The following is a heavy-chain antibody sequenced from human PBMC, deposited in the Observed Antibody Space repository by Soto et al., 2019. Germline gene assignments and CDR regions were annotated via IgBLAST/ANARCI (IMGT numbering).Heavy chain of an antibody. D-gene: IGHD6-13*01. CDR2: MSGSGGST. V-gene: IGHV3-23*01. CDR3: AKGPLQQLVTYYYGMDV. Sequence: PGGSLRLSCAASGFTFSSYAMNWVRQTPGKGLEWVSAMSGSGGSTYYADSVKGRFTISRDNSKNTLYLQMNSLRAEDTAVYYCAKGPLQQLVTYYYGMDVWGQGTTVTVSS. J-gene: IGHJ6*02. CDR1: GFTFSSYA.